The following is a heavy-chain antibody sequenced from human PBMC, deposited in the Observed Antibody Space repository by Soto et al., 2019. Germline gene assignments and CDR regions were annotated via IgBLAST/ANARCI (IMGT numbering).Heavy chain of an antibody. J-gene: IGHJ4*02. V-gene: IGHV4-59*01. D-gene: IGHD3-9*01. Sequence: KGLEWIGYIYYSGSTNYNPSLKSRVTISIDTSKNQFSLKLRSXTAADTAVYYCARARGPDTLTGYTVDYWGQGTLVTVSS. CDR3: ARARGPDTLTGYTVDY. CDR2: IYYSGST.